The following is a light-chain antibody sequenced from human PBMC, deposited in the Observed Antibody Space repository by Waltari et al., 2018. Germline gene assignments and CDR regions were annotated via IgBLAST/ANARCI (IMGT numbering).Light chain of an antibody. V-gene: IGKV4-1*01. J-gene: IGKJ2*01. CDR2: WAS. Sequence: DIVMTPSPDSLAVSLCERATINCRSRQSALSSSNNENYLAWYQQKPGQPPNLLIYWASTRESGVPDRFSGSGSGTDFTLTISSLQAEDVAVYYCQQYYSTPQTFGQGTKLEIK. CDR1: QSALSSSNNENY. CDR3: QQYYSTPQT.